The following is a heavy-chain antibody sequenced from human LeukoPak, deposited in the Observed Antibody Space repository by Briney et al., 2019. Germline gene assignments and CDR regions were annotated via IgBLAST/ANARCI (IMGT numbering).Heavy chain of an antibody. CDR3: AREYYDSSGYN. J-gene: IGHJ4*02. D-gene: IGHD3-22*01. CDR1: GFTFSSYW. CDR2: INSDGSST. V-gene: IGHV3-74*01. Sequence: GGSLRLSCAASGFTFSSYWMHWVRQAPGKGLVWVLRINSDGSSTSYADSVKGRFTISRDNAKNTLYLQMNSLRAEDTAVYYCAREYYDSSGYNWGQGTLVTVSS.